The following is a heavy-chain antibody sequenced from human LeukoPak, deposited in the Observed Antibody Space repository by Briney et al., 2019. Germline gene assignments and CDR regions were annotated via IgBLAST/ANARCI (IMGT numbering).Heavy chain of an antibody. Sequence: GGSLRLSCAASGFTFSSNYMSWVRQAPGKGLEWVSVIYSGGSTYYSDSVKGRFTISRDKYKNTLYLQMNSLRAEDTAVYYCARDPYSSGWLDYWGQGTLVTVSS. V-gene: IGHV3-53*01. CDR2: IYSGGST. CDR3: ARDPYSSGWLDY. J-gene: IGHJ4*02. D-gene: IGHD6-19*01. CDR1: GFTFSSNY.